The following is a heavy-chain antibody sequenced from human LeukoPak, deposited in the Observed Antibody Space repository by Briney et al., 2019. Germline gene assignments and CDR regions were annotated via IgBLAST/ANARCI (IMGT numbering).Heavy chain of an antibody. D-gene: IGHD1-1*01. J-gene: IGHJ3*02. CDR3: ARGTHAFDI. CDR2: IYYSGST. CDR1: GGSISSYY. Sequence: KPSETLSLTCTVSGGSISSYYWSWIRLPPGKGLEWIGYIYYSGSTNYNPSLKSRVTISVDTSKNQFSLKLGSVTAADTAVYYRARGTHAFDIWGQGTMVTVSS. V-gene: IGHV4-59*01.